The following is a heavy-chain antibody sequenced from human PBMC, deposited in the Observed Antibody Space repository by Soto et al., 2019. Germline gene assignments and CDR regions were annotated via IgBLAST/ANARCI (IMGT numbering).Heavy chain of an antibody. J-gene: IGHJ6*03. Sequence: ASVKVSCKASGYTVTSYGISWVGQAPGQGLEWMGWISAYNGKTNYAQKLQGRVTMTTDTSTSTAYMELRSLRSDDKAVYYFARGKPGLRINYYYHYMDVWGNGTTVPVSS. D-gene: IGHD2-21*01. CDR2: ISAYNGKT. CDR1: GYTVTSYG. CDR3: ARGKPGLRINYYYHYMDV. V-gene: IGHV1-18*01.